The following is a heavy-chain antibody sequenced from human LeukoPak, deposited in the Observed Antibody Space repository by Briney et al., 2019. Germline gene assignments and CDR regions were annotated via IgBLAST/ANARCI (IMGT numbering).Heavy chain of an antibody. D-gene: IGHD2-8*02. CDR3: ARGAGGYHVDY. CDR2: IYSSEYT. CDR1: GGSISSYH. V-gene: IGHV4-59*01. Sequence: PSETLSLTCTVSGGSISSYHWSWIRQPPGKGLEWIGYIYSSEYTNYNTSLKSRVTISEDTSKNQVSLKLTTVTAADTAVFYCARGAGGYHVDYWGQGTLVTVSS. J-gene: IGHJ4*02.